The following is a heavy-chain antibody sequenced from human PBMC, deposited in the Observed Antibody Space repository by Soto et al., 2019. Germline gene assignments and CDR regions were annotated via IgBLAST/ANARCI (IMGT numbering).Heavy chain of an antibody. V-gene: IGHV3-48*01. CDR2: ISSSSSTI. CDR3: ARDGRAVVPPRKVKVGYYYMDV. J-gene: IGHJ6*03. D-gene: IGHD2-2*01. Sequence: EVQLVESGGGLVQPGGSLRLSCAASGFTFSSYSMNWVRQAPGKGLEWVSYISSSSSTIYYADSVKGRFTISRDNAKNSLYLQMNSLRAEDTAVYYCARDGRAVVPPRKVKVGYYYMDVWGKGTTVTVSS. CDR1: GFTFSSYS.